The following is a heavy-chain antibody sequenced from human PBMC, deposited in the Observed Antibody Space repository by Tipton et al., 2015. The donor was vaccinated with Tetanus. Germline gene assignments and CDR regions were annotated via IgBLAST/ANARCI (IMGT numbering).Heavy chain of an antibody. Sequence: LRLSCTVSGGSINNYYWNWIRQSPGKGLEWLGNIYYTGDTDYNPSLRGRATISLDKAKNHFSLRLRSVTAADTALYYCAKSDGAQTSGWYPSLYFDFWGQGTLVTVSS. V-gene: IGHV4-59*01. CDR3: AKSDGAQTSGWYPSLYFDF. CDR1: GGSINNYY. J-gene: IGHJ4*02. D-gene: IGHD6-19*01. CDR2: IYYTGDT.